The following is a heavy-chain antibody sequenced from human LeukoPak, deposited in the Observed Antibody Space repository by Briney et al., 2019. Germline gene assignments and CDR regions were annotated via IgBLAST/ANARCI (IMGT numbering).Heavy chain of an antibody. CDR3: ATTVVVITTYYYYGMDV. D-gene: IGHD3-22*01. CDR1: GYTFTSYD. CDR2: MNPNSGNT. Sequence: ASVKVSCKASGYTFTSYDINWVRQATGQGLEWMGWMNPNSGNTGYAQKFQGRVTMTRNTSISTAYMELSSLRSEDTAVYYCATTVVVITTYYYYGMDVWGQGTTVTVSS. V-gene: IGHV1-8*01. J-gene: IGHJ6*02.